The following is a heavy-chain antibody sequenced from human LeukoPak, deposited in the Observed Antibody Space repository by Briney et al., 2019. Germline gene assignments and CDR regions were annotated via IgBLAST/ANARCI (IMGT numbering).Heavy chain of an antibody. D-gene: IGHD5-24*01. CDR1: GYSISSGYY. Sequence: SGTLSLTCTVSGYSISSGYYWGWIRQPPGKGLEWIGSIYHSGSTYYNPSLKSRVTISVDTSKNQFSLKLSSVTAADTAVYYCARGYNPLDYWGQGTLVTVSS. J-gene: IGHJ4*02. CDR2: IYHSGST. CDR3: ARGYNPLDY. V-gene: IGHV4-38-2*02.